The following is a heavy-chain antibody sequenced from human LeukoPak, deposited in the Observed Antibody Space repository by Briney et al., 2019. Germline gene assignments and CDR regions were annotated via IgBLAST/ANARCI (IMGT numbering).Heavy chain of an antibody. CDR2: ISSSSSYI. CDR1: GFTFSSYS. V-gene: IGHV3-21*01. CDR3: ARDAEWELLPNFDY. Sequence: GGSLRLSCAASGFTFSSYSMNWVRQAPGKGLEWVSSISSSSSYIYYADSVKGRFTISRDNAKNSLYLQMNSLRAEDTAVYYCARDAEWELLPNFDYWGQGALVTVSP. J-gene: IGHJ4*02. D-gene: IGHD1-26*01.